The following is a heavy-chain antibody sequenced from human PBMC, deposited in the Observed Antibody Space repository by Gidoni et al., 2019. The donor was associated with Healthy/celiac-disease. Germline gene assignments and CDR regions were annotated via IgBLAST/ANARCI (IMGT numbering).Heavy chain of an antibody. Sequence: QVQLQESGPGLVNPSENLSLTCPVSGGSISSYYWSWIRQPPGKGLVWIGYIYYSGSTNYNPSLKSRVTISVDTSKNQFSLKLSSVTAADTAVYYCARAGLRTPYYFDYWGQGTLVTVSS. D-gene: IGHD5-12*01. CDR1: GGSISSYY. V-gene: IGHV4-59*01. CDR2: IYYSGST. J-gene: IGHJ4*02. CDR3: ARAGLRTPYYFDY.